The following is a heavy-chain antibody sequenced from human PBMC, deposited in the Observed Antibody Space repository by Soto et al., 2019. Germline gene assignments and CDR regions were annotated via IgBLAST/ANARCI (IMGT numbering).Heavy chain of an antibody. Sequence: QLQLQESGPGLVKPSETLSLTCTVSGGSISSGGYYGGWVRQPPGRDLEWIGSIHYRGTIYYNPFLKSRVSISVDTSKTQFSLKLSSVTAADTAVYYCAALPRYWGQGTLVSVSS. CDR2: IHYRGTI. V-gene: IGHV4-39*01. CDR1: GGSISSGGYY. CDR3: AALPRY. J-gene: IGHJ4*02.